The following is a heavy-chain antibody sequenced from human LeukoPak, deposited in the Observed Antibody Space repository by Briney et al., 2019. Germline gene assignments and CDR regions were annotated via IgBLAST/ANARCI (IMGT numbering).Heavy chain of an antibody. V-gene: IGHV4-61*01. CDR2: IYYSGST. D-gene: IGHD3-22*01. J-gene: IGHJ5*02. Sequence: SETLSLTCTVSGYSISSSYYWSWIRQPPGKGLEWIGYIYYSGSTNYNPSLKSRVTISVDTSKNQFSLKLSSVTAADTAVYYCARTYYYDSSGYYFNQINWFDLWGQGTLVTVSS. CDR3: ARTYYYDSSGYYFNQINWFDL. CDR1: GYSISSSYY.